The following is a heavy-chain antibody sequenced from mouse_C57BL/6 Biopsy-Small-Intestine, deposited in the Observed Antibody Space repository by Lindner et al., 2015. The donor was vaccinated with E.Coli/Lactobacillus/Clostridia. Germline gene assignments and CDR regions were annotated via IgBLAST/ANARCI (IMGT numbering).Heavy chain of an antibody. D-gene: IGHD1-1*02. CDR3: ARITMGSSAYDI. J-gene: IGHJ3*01. CDR2: INPNSGGT. CDR1: GYTFTDYY. V-gene: IGHV1-18*01. Sequence: SVKVSCKASGYTFTDYYMHWVRQAPGQGLEWMGRINPNSGGTNYPQKFQGRVTMTRDTSITTAYMELSRLTFDDTAVYYCARITMGSSAYDIWGQGTMVTVS.